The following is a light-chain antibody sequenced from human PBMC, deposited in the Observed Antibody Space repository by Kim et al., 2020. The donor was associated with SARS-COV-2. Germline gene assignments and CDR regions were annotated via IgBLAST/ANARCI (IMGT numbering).Light chain of an antibody. J-gene: IGKJ1*01. CDR2: GAS. CDR1: QSVSSDY. CDR3: QRYGGSPRT. Sequence: SPGERATLSCRASQSVSSDYLVWYQQRPGQAPRLLIYGASNRATGIPDRFSGSGSGTDFTLTISRLEPEDFAVYYCQRYGGSPRTFGQGTKVDIK. V-gene: IGKV3-20*01.